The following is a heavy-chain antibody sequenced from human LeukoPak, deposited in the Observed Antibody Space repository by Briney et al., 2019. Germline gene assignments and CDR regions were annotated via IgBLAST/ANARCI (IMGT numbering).Heavy chain of an antibody. CDR3: ARGSRRGYSSGWYGGFDY. J-gene: IGHJ4*02. V-gene: IGHV4-34*01. CDR1: GGSFSGYY. Sequence: SETLSLTCAVYGGSFSGYYWSWIRQPPGKGLEWIGEINHSGSTNYNPSLKSRVTISVDTSKNQFSLKLGSVTAADTAVYYCARGSRRGYSSGWYGGFDYWGQGTLVTVSS. D-gene: IGHD6-19*01. CDR2: INHSGST.